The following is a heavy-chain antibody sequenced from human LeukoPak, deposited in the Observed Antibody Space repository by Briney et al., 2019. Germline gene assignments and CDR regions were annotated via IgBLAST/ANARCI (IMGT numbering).Heavy chain of an antibody. D-gene: IGHD3-3*01. CDR1: GFTFSSYA. CDR2: ISGSGGST. V-gene: IGHV3-23*01. Sequence: GGSLRLSCAASGFTFSSYAMSWVRQAPGKGLEWVSAISGSGGSTYYADSVKGGFTIARENSRKTLYVQMNRLRAEDTAVYYCAKDGGFAIFGVVIMYNWFDPWGQGTLVTVSS. CDR3: AKDGGFAIFGVVIMYNWFDP. J-gene: IGHJ5*02.